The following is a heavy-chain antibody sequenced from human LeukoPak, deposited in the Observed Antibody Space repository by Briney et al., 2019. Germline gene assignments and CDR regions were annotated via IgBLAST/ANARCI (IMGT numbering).Heavy chain of an antibody. D-gene: IGHD1-20*01. Sequence: GGSLRLSCAASGFTFSSYAMSWVRQAPGKGLEWVSSISATGGSTYYADSVKGRSTISRDNSKNTLYLQMNSLRAEDTAVYYCAKVLSLRDITGTVDAFDIWGQGTMVTVSS. CDR1: GFTFSSYA. J-gene: IGHJ3*02. CDR3: AKVLSLRDITGTVDAFDI. V-gene: IGHV3-23*01. CDR2: ISATGGST.